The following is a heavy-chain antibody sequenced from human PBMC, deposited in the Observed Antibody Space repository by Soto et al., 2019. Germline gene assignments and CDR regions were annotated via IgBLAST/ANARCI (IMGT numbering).Heavy chain of an antibody. Sequence: PSETLSLTCAVSGGSISSGDYSWSWIRQPPGKGLEWIGYIYHSGSTSYNPSLKSRVTISVDRSKNQYSLKLTSVTAADTAVYYCARGGDYDFWSGYYTQHEYAMDVWGQGTTVTVSS. CDR2: IYHSGST. J-gene: IGHJ6*02. CDR1: GGSISSGDYS. V-gene: IGHV4-30-2*01. D-gene: IGHD3-3*01. CDR3: ARGGDYDFWSGYYTQHEYAMDV.